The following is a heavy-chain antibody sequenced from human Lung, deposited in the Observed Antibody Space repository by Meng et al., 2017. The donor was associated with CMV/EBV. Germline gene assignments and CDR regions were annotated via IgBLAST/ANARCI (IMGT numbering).Heavy chain of an antibody. J-gene: IGHJ5*02. D-gene: IGHD2-15*01. Sequence: LXCTVSGGSVSSGGYYWSWFRQHPGKGLEWLGYMFYSENTYYNPSLKSRLTISVDTSKNQFSLKMTSVTAADTAISYCARGPYKRELPTNWLDPWGQGXRVTVSS. CDR3: ARGPYKRELPTNWLDP. V-gene: IGHV4-31*03. CDR1: GGSVSSGGYY. CDR2: MFYSENT.